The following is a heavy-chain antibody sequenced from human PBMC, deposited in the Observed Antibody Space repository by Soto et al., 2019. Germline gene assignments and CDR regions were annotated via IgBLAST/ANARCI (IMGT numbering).Heavy chain of an antibody. J-gene: IGHJ4*02. D-gene: IGHD3-16*01. Sequence: GGSLRLSCAASGFTFSSYSMNWVRQAPGKGLEWVSYISSSSSTIYYADSVKGRFTISRDNAKNSLYLQMNSLRDEDTAVYYCARAYLPYRRLPTVYFDYWGQGTLVTVSS. CDR1: GFTFSSYS. CDR2: ISSSSSTI. V-gene: IGHV3-48*02. CDR3: ARAYLPYRRLPTVYFDY.